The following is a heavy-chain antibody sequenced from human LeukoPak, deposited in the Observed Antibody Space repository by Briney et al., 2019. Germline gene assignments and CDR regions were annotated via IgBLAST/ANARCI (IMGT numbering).Heavy chain of an antibody. CDR2: IYYSGST. CDR3: ARHALLTYYDSSGYYYDPPFDY. J-gene: IGHJ4*02. V-gene: IGHV4-39*01. CDR1: GGSISSSSYY. Sequence: SETLSLTCTVSGGSISSSSYYWGWIRQPPGKGLEWIGSIYYSGSTYYNPSLKSRVTISVDTSKNQFSLKLSSVTAADTAVYYCARHALLTYYDSSGYYYDPPFDYWGQGTLVTVSS. D-gene: IGHD3-22*01.